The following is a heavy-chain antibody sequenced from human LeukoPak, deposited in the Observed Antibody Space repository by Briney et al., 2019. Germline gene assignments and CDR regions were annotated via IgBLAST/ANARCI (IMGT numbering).Heavy chain of an antibody. D-gene: IGHD3-10*01. CDR3: ATVGTLLLWFGELPN. CDR2: FDPEDGET. Sequence: GASVKVSCKVSGYTLTELTMHWVRQAPGKGLEWMGGFDPEDGETIYAQKFQGRVTMTEDTSTDTAYMELSSLRSEDTAVYYCATVGTLLLWFGELPNWGQGTLVTVSS. V-gene: IGHV1-24*01. J-gene: IGHJ4*02. CDR1: GYTLTELT.